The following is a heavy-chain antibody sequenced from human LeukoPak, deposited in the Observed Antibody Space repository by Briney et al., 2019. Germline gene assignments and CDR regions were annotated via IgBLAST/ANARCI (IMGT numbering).Heavy chain of an antibody. J-gene: IGHJ4*02. CDR2: IKQDGSEK. D-gene: IGHD5-12*01. CDR3: ARDRAPVASFDY. Sequence: GGSLRLSCAASGFTFSSYWMSWVRQAPSKGLEWVANIKQDGSEKYYVDPVKGRFTISRDDAKNSLYLQMNSLRAEDTAVYYCARDRAPVASFDYWGQGTLVTVSS. V-gene: IGHV3-7*03. CDR1: GFTFSSYW.